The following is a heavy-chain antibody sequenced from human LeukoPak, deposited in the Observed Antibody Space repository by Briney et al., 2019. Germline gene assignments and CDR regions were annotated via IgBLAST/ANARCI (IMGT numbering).Heavy chain of an antibody. V-gene: IGHV3-7*03. CDR2: IKQDGSEK. J-gene: IGHJ4*02. D-gene: IGHD3-3*01. Sequence: PGGSLRLSCAASGFALSSHWMSWVRQAPGKGLEWVANIKQDGSEKYYVDSVKGRFTISRDNAKNSLYLQMNSLRAEDTAVYYCARGDRLRFLEWLLSDQYYFDYWGQGTLVTVSS. CDR1: GFALSSHW. CDR3: ARGDRLRFLEWLLSDQYYFDY.